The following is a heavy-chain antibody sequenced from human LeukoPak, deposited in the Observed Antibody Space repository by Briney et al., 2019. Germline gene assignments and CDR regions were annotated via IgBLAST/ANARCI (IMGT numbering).Heavy chain of an antibody. D-gene: IGHD3-22*01. CDR1: GGSFSAYY. CDR3: ASPSPYYYDSSHYAFDI. J-gene: IGHJ3*02. CDR2: INHSGTT. Sequence: SETLSLTCAVYGGSFSAYYWSWTRQPPGKGLEWIGEINHSGTTNYNPSLKSRVTISVDTSKNQFSLKLSSVTAADTAVYYCASPSPYYYDSSHYAFDIWGQGTMITVSS. V-gene: IGHV4-34*01.